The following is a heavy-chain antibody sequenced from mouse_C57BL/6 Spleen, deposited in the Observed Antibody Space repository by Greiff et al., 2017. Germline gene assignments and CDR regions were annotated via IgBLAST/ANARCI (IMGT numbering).Heavy chain of an antibody. V-gene: IGHV1-80*01. D-gene: IGHD2-10*01. CDR3: ARWDAYSEDYAMDY. J-gene: IGHJ4*01. CDR1: GYAFSSYW. Sequence: QVQLQQSGAELVKPGASVKISCKASGYAFSSYWMNWVKQRPGKGLEWIGQIYPGDGDTNYNGKFKGKATLTADKSSSTAYMQLSSLTSEDSAVYCCARWDAYSEDYAMDYWGQGTSVTVSS. CDR2: IYPGDGDT.